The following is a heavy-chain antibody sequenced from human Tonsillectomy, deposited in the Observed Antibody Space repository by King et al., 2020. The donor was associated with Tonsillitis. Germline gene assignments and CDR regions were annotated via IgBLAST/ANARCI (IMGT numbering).Heavy chain of an antibody. CDR2: IIPIFGTA. CDR3: ASDFVRGPYYYMDV. Sequence: EQLVQSGAEVKKPGSSVKVSCKASGGTFSSYAVSWLRQTPGHGLECLVGIIPIFGTANYAQKLQERFTITADESTSTVYMVLSSPRSEDTAVYYCASDFVRGPYYYMDVWGKGTTVTVSS. V-gene: IGHV1-69*01. CDR1: GGTFSSYA. D-gene: IGHD6-6*01. J-gene: IGHJ6*03.